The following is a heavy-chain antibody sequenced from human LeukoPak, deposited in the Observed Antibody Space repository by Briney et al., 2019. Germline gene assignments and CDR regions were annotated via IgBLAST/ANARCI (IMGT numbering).Heavy chain of an antibody. D-gene: IGHD6-19*01. CDR1: EYSLSDLS. Sequence: GASVKVSCKISEYSLSDLSIHWVREAPGEGLEWMGGFDSENSKMVYSQKFQGRVTMTEDTSADTAYMELPSLRSEDTGVYFCPTDRVYRSSGRSWGFFDYWGQGALVIVSS. J-gene: IGHJ4*02. CDR3: PTDRVYRSSGRSWGFFDY. CDR2: FDSENSKM. V-gene: IGHV1-24*01.